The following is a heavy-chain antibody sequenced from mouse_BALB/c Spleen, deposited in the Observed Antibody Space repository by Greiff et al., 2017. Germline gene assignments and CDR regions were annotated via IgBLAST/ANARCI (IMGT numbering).Heavy chain of an antibody. V-gene: IGHV1-7*01. CDR1: GYTFTSYW. J-gene: IGHJ3*01. Sequence: QVQLQQSGAELAKPGASVKMSCKASGYTFTSYWMHWVKQRPGQGLEWIGYINPSTGYTEYNQKFKDKATLTADKSSSTAYMQLSSLTSEDSAVYYCARGNYGYAAYWGQGTLVTVSA. D-gene: IGHD1-2*01. CDR3: ARGNYGYAAY. CDR2: INPSTGYT.